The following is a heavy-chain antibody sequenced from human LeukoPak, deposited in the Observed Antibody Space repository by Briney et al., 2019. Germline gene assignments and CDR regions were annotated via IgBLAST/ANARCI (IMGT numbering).Heavy chain of an antibody. Sequence: SETLSLTCTVSGGSTNNYYWTWIRQPAGKGLEWIGRISSSGSTNYNPSLKSRVTISLDTSRNQFSLKLNSVTAADTAVYYCAKSNGYGLVDIWGQGTMVIVS. CDR3: AKSNGYGLVDI. V-gene: IGHV4-4*07. CDR1: GGSTNNYY. D-gene: IGHD3-10*01. J-gene: IGHJ3*02. CDR2: ISSSGST.